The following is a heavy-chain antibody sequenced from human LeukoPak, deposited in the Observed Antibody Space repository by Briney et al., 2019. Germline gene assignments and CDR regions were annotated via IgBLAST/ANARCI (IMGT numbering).Heavy chain of an antibody. V-gene: IGHV4-61*05. Sequence: MTSETLSLTCTVSGGSISSSSYYWGWIRQPPGKGLEWIGYIYHRGSATYNPSLKSRVAISLDTSKNQFSLKLSSVTAADTAVYYCARGGTYYTSGSYLGYWGQGTLVTVSS. CDR1: GGSISSSSYY. J-gene: IGHJ4*02. D-gene: IGHD3-10*01. CDR3: ARGGTYYTSGSYLGY. CDR2: IYHRGSA.